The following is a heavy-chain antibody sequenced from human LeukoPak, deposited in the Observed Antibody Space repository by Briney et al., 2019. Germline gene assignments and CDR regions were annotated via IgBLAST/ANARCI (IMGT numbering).Heavy chain of an antibody. CDR2: IPGSGDST. CDR1: GFTFSSYA. Sequence: KPGGSLRLSCAASGFTFSSYAMYWVRQAPGRGLEWVSAIPGSGDSTYYADSVKGRFAISRDNSNNMLYLQMNSLRAEDTAVYYCAKRATMSGATYYFDYWGQGTLVTVSS. CDR3: AKRATMSGATYYFDY. J-gene: IGHJ4*02. D-gene: IGHD5-12*01. V-gene: IGHV3-23*01.